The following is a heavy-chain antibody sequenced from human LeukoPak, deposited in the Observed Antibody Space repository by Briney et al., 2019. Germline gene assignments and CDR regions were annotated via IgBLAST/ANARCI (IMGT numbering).Heavy chain of an antibody. V-gene: IGHV4-30-4*08. Sequence: PSETLSLTCAVYGGSFSGYYWSWIRQPPGKGLEWIGYIYYSGSTYYNPSLKSRVTISVDTSKNQFSLKLSSVTAADTAVYYCARGSGYSGYDWPTPFDYWGQGTLVTVSS. J-gene: IGHJ4*02. D-gene: IGHD5-12*01. CDR1: GGSFSGYY. CDR2: IYYSGST. CDR3: ARGSGYSGYDWPTPFDY.